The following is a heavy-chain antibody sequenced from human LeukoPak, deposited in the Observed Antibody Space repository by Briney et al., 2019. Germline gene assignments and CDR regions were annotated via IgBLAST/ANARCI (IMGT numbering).Heavy chain of an antibody. V-gene: IGHV3-74*01. Sequence: GGSLRLSCAASGMTFSNHWMHWVLQVPGKGLVWVSLIKTDGRTTIYADSVKGRFTISRDNGKSTLCLQMNSLRAEDTAIYYCTTGPSYGYEWWGQGTVVTVSS. CDR2: IKTDGRTT. CDR3: TTGPSYGYEW. CDR1: GMTFSNHW. D-gene: IGHD3-16*01. J-gene: IGHJ4*02.